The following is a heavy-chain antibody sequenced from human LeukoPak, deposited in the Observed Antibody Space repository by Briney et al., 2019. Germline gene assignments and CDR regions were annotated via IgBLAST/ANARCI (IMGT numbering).Heavy chain of an antibody. CDR2: ISSSGSTI. V-gene: IGHV3-48*03. CDR1: GFTFSSYE. CDR3: ARDAVHYYDSSGTGGDAFDI. Sequence: GGSLRLSCAASGFTFSSYEMNWVRQAPGKGLEWVSYISSSGSTIYYADSVKGRFTISRDNAKNSLYLQMNSLRAEDTAVYYCARDAVHYYDSSGTGGDAFDIWGQGTMVTVSS. D-gene: IGHD3-22*01. J-gene: IGHJ3*02.